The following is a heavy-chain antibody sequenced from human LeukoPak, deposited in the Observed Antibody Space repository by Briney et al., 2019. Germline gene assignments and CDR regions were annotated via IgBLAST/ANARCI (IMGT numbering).Heavy chain of an antibody. J-gene: IGHJ4*02. CDR2: IRYDGSNK. Sequence: PGGSLRLSCAASGFTFSSYGMHWVRQAPGKGLEWVAFIRYDGSNKYYADSVKGRFTISRDNSKNTLYLQMNSLRAEDTAVYYCAKGAGRSWYFDYWGQGTLVTVSS. V-gene: IGHV3-30*02. CDR3: AKGAGRSWYFDY. D-gene: IGHD1-26*01. CDR1: GFTFSSYG.